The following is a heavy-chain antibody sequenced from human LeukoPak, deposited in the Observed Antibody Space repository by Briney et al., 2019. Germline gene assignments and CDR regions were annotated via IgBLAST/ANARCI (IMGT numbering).Heavy chain of an antibody. CDR1: GYAFTGYY. D-gene: IGHD2-2*02. CDR2: ISAYNGNT. V-gene: IGHV1-18*04. J-gene: IGHJ4*02. CDR3: ARDFGYCSSTSCYKAAGRDY. Sequence: ASVKVSCKASGYAFTGYYIHWVRQAPGQGLEWMGWISAYNGNTNYAQKLQGRVTMTTDTSTSTAYMELRSLRSDDTAVYYCARDFGYCSSTSCYKAAGRDYWGQGTLVTVSS.